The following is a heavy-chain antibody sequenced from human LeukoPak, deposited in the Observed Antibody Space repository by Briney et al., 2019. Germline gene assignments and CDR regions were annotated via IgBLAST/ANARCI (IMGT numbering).Heavy chain of an antibody. CDR2: ISGSGGST. V-gene: IGHV3-23*01. CDR3: ASAFWSGYLSY. CDR1: GFTFSSYA. D-gene: IGHD3-3*01. J-gene: IGHJ4*02. Sequence: GGSLRLSCAASGFTFSSYAMSWVRQAPGKGLEWVSAISGSGGSTYYADSVKGRFTISRDNSKNTLYLQMNSLRAEDTAVYYCASAFWSGYLSYWGQGTLVTVSS.